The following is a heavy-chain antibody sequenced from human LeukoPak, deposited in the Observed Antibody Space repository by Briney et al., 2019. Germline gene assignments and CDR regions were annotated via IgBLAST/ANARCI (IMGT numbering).Heavy chain of an antibody. V-gene: IGHV4-61*01. Sequence: SETLSLTCTVSGGSISSGSYYWSWIRQPPGKGLEWIGYIYYSGSTNYNPSLKSRVTISVDTSKNQFSLKLSSVTAADTAVYYCARDRVGSAAYNWFDPWGQGTLVTVSS. J-gene: IGHJ5*02. CDR3: ARDRVGSAAYNWFDP. CDR1: GGSISSGSYY. CDR2: IYYSGST. D-gene: IGHD1-26*01.